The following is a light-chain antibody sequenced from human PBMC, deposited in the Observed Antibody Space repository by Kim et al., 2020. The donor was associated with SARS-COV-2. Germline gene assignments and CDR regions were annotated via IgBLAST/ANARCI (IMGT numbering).Light chain of an antibody. CDR3: QQSYSISWT. V-gene: IGKV1-39*01. CDR1: QSISSY. J-gene: IGKJ1*01. CDR2: TAS. Sequence: DIQMTQSPSSLSASVGDRVTITCRARQSISSYLNWYQRKPGTAPNLLIYTASSLQSGVPSRFSGSGSGTDFTLTISSLQPEDFATYYCQQSYSISWTFGQGTQVDIK.